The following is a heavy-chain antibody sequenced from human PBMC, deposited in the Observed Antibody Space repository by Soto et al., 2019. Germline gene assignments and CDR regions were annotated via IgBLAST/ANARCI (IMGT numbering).Heavy chain of an antibody. D-gene: IGHD3-3*01. V-gene: IGHV3-23*01. Sequence: GGSLRLSCAASGFTFSSYAMSWVRQAPGKGLEWVSAISGSGGSTYYADSVKGRFTIPRDNSKNTLYLQMNSLRAEDTAVYYCANLVPSITMFGVVTTDAFDIWGQGTMVTVSS. CDR1: GFTFSSYA. CDR3: ANLVPSITMFGVVTTDAFDI. J-gene: IGHJ3*02. CDR2: ISGSGGST.